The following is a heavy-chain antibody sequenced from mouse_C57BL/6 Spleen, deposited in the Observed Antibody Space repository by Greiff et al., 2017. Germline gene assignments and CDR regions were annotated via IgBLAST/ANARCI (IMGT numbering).Heavy chain of an antibody. D-gene: IGHD4-1*01. Sequence: EVQVVESGGGLVQSGRSLRLSCATSGFTFSDFYMEWVRQAPGKGLEWIAASRNKANDYTTEYSASVKGRFIVSRDTSQSILYLQMNALRAEDTAIYYCARALGRRYFDVWGTGTTVTVSS. CDR2: SRNKANDYTT. J-gene: IGHJ1*03. V-gene: IGHV7-1*01. CDR1: GFTFSDFY. CDR3: ARALGRRYFDV.